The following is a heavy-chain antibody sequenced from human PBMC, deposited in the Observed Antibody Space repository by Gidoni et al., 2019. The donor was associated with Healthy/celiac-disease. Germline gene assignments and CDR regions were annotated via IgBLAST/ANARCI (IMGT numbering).Heavy chain of an antibody. V-gene: IGHV3-11*06. CDR1: GFPVSEYY. Sequence: QVQLVASGGGWVKSGGSLRLSCAASGFPVSEYYISWSRQAPGKGREWFSYISSRSSYTNYADSVKGRFTSTRDNAKNSQYLQMNSLRAEDTDVYYCARNRASDPNWFDPWGQGTLVTVSS. CDR3: ARNRASDPNWFDP. CDR2: ISSRSSYT. J-gene: IGHJ5*02.